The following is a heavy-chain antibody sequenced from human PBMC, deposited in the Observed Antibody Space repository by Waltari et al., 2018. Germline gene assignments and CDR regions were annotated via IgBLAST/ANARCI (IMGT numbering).Heavy chain of an antibody. CDR3: ARLVVAGMGVGY. J-gene: IGHJ4*02. Sequence: QVQLQESGPGLVKPSETLSLTCAVSGYSISSGYYWGWIRQPPGKGLEWIGSIYHSGSTYYNPSLKSRVTISVDTSKNQFSLKLSSVTAADTAVYYCARLVVAGMGVGYWGQGTLVTVSS. D-gene: IGHD6-19*01. CDR1: GYSISSGYY. V-gene: IGHV4-38-2*01. CDR2: IYHSGST.